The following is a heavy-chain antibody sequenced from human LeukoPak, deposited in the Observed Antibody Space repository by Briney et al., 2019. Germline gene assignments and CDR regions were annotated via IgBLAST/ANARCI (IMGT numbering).Heavy chain of an antibody. Sequence: GGSLRLSCAASGFTFSSYAMSWVRQAPGKGLEWVSAISGSGGSTYYADSVKGRFTISRDNSKNTLYLQMNSLRAKDTAVYYCAKDGRSSRSYVGQTLGGQGTLVTVSS. D-gene: IGHD1-26*01. V-gene: IGHV3-23*01. J-gene: IGHJ4*02. CDR1: GFTFSSYA. CDR2: ISGSGGST. CDR3: AKDGRSSRSYVGQTL.